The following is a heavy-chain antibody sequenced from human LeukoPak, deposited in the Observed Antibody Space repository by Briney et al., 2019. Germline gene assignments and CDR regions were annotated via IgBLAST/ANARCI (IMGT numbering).Heavy chain of an antibody. CDR3: ARGYDSSGYYYYYYYYGMDV. CDR1: GFTFSSYA. J-gene: IGHJ6*02. D-gene: IGHD3-22*01. CDR2: ISYDGSNK. Sequence: GGSLRLSCAASGFTFSSYAMHWVRQAPGKGLEWVAVISYDGSNKYYADSVKGRFTISRDNSKNTLYLQMNSLRAEDTAVYYGARGYDSSGYYYYYYYYGMDVWGQGTTVTVSS. V-gene: IGHV3-30*04.